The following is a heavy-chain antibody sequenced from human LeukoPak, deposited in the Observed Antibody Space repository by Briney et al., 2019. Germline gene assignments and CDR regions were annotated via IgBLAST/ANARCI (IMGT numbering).Heavy chain of an antibody. CDR2: IYYSGST. Sequence: RSETPSLTCTVPGGSISSSSYYWGWIRQPPGKWLGWIGSIYYSGSTYYNPSLKSRVTISVATSKTQFSLKLSSVTAADTAVYYCATGFYYYYYYGMDVWGQGTTVTVSS. CDR3: ATGFYYYYYYGMDV. D-gene: IGHD3-10*01. J-gene: IGHJ6*02. V-gene: IGHV4-39*05. CDR1: GGSISSSSYY.